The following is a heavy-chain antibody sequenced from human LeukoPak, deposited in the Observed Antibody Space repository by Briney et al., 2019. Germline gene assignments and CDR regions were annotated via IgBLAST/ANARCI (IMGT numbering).Heavy chain of an antibody. Sequence: GGSLRLSCTASGFTFGDYAMSWVRQAPGKGLEWVGFIRSKAYGGTTEYAASVKGRFTISRDDSKSIAYLQMNSLKTEDTAVYYCTTQYSSGPPGYWGQGTLVTVSS. J-gene: IGHJ4*02. CDR2: IRSKAYGGTT. CDR3: TTQYSSGPPGY. D-gene: IGHD6-19*01. V-gene: IGHV3-49*04. CDR1: GFTFGDYA.